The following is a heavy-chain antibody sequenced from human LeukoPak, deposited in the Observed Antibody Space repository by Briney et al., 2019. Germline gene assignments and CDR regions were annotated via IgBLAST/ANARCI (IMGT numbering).Heavy chain of an antibody. CDR1: GGSISSSSYY. Sequence: PSETLSLTCTVSGGSISSSSYYWGWIRQPPGKGLEWIGSIYYSGSTYYNPSLKSRVTISVDTSKNQFSLRLSSVTAADTAVYYCARQYLGYGSGSYYNNWFDPWGQGTLVTVSS. CDR3: ARQYLGYGSGSYYNNWFDP. J-gene: IGHJ5*02. CDR2: IYYSGST. V-gene: IGHV4-39*01. D-gene: IGHD3-10*01.